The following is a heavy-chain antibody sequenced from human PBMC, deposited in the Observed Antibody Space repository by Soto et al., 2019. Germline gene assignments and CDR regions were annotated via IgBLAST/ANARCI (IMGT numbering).Heavy chain of an antibody. CDR2: IYYSGST. CDR3: ARGVRFLDTNWFDP. D-gene: IGHD3-3*01. J-gene: IGHJ5*02. Sequence: SETLSLTWTVSGGSISSGDYYWSWIRQPPGKGLEWIGYIYYSGSTYYNPSLKSRVTISVDTSKNQFSLKLSSVTAADTAVYYCARGVRFLDTNWFDPWGRGTLVTVSS. CDR1: GGSISSGDYY. V-gene: IGHV4-30-4*01.